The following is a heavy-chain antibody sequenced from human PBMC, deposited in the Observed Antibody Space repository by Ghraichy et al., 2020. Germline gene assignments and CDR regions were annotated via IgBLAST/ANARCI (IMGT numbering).Heavy chain of an antibody. V-gene: IGHV3-9*01. Sequence: GGSLRLSCATSGFTFDDYAMHWVRQVPGKGLEWVSGVSWNSRYVGYVDSVKGRFTISRDNAKNSLYLQMNSLRAEDTALYYCAKDMSADLGEDDYYGMDVWGQGTTVTVSS. CDR1: GFTFDDYA. CDR3: AKDMSADLGEDDYYGMDV. D-gene: IGHD3-16*01. CDR2: VSWNSRYV. J-gene: IGHJ6*02.